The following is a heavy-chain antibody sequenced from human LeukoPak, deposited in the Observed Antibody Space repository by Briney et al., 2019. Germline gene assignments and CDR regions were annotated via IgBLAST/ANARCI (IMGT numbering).Heavy chain of an antibody. CDR1: GGTFSSYA. J-gene: IGHJ4*02. V-gene: IGHV1-69*05. CDR3: ARAADSSSWTHFDY. CDR2: IIPIFGTA. D-gene: IGHD6-13*01. Sequence: ASVKVSCKASGGTFSSYAISWVRQAPGQGLDWMGRIIPIFGTANYAQKFQGRVTITTDESTSTAYMELSSLRSEDTAVYYCARAADSSSWTHFDYWGQGTLVTVSS.